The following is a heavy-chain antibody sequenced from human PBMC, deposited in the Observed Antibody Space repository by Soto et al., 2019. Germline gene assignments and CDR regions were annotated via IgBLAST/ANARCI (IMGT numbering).Heavy chain of an antibody. Sequence: GGSLRLSCVASGFTFNSYSMNWVRQAPGKGLEWVSSISSANAYIYYVDSVKGRFTISRDNAKNSLYLQMNSLRAEDTAVYYCARGPSITIFGVSIRLGFDYWGQGTLVTVSS. V-gene: IGHV3-21*01. J-gene: IGHJ4*02. CDR3: ARGPSITIFGVSIRLGFDY. D-gene: IGHD3-3*01. CDR2: ISSANAYI. CDR1: GFTFNSYS.